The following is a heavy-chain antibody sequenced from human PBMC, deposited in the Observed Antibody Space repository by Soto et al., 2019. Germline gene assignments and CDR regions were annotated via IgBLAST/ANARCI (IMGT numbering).Heavy chain of an antibody. V-gene: IGHV3-15*05. CDR1: GFTFSDAW. CDR2: IKTKTDGGTP. J-gene: IGHJ1*01. D-gene: IGHD7-27*01. Sequence: GGSLRLSCAASGFTFSDAWMTWVRQAPGKGLEWVGRIKTKTDGGTPEYAAPVKGRFTISRDDSKNTLYLQMNSLKTDDTAMYYCTATLGYWGQGTLVTVSS. CDR3: TATLGY.